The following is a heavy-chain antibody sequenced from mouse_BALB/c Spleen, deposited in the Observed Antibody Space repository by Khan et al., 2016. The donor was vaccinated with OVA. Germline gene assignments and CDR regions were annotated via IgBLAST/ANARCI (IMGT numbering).Heavy chain of an antibody. Sequence: VQLQQSGPELLKPGASVKLSCKASGYSFTTYYMHWVKQSHGKSLEWIGSIDPFNGGTDYHQKFKGKATLTVDNSSSTAYLHLRSLTSEASAVYYCARGTFDYWGQGTLVTVSA. CDR3: ARGTFDY. J-gene: IGHJ3*01. CDR2: IDPFNGGT. CDR1: GYSFTTYY. D-gene: IGHD3-3*01. V-gene: IGHV1S135*01.